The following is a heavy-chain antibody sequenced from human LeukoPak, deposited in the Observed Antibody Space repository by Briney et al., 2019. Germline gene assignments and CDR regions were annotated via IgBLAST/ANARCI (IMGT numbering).Heavy chain of an antibody. CDR1: GGSMTSSSHY. Sequence: KSSETLSLTCTVSGGSMTSSSHYWGWIRQPPGKGLEWIGGIYYSGSTYYNPSLKSRVTISVDTSKNQFSLKLSSVTAADTAVYYCARDDIGFGELASFDYWGQGTLVTVSS. J-gene: IGHJ4*02. CDR2: IYYSGST. CDR3: ARDDIGFGELASFDY. V-gene: IGHV4-39*07. D-gene: IGHD3-10*01.